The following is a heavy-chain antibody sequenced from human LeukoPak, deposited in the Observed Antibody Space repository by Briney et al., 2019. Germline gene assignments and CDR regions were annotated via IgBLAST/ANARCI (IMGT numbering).Heavy chain of an antibody. CDR2: VRTKTHGGAP. V-gene: IGHV3-49*03. J-gene: IGHJ5*02. Sequence: GGSLRLSCKGSGVTFSDCAVTWFRQTPGKGLEWVGFVRTKTHGGAPETAASERGRFNVSRDDSAGIAYLQMTSLRTEDTAMYYCARVNFRDYRGYTWFEPWGQGTLVTVSS. CDR3: ARVNFRDYRGYTWFEP. CDR1: GVTFSDCA. D-gene: IGHD3-10*01.